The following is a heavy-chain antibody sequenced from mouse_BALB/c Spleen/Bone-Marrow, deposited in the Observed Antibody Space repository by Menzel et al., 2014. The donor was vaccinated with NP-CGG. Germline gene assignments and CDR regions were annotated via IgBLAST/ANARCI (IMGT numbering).Heavy chain of an antibody. CDR1: GYTFTDYN. CDR3: ARTNMVTTLYYYALDY. J-gene: IGHJ4*01. V-gene: IGHV1-18*01. CDR2: INPNNGGT. D-gene: IGHD2-1*01. Sequence: DVKLVESGPELVKPGASVKIPCKTSGYTFTDYNVDWVKQSHGKSLEWIGYINPNNGGTIYNQKFKGKATLTVDKSSSTAYMELRSLTSEDTAVYYCARTNMVTTLYYYALDYWGQGTSVTVSS.